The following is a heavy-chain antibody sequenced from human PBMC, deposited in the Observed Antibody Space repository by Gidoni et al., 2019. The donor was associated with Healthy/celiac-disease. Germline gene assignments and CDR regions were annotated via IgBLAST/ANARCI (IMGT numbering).Heavy chain of an antibody. CDR3: ALGSTGDY. CDR2: INHSGST. CDR1: VWSFSGYY. V-gene: IGHV4-34*01. D-gene: IGHD3-16*01. J-gene: IGHJ4*02. Sequence: QVQLQQWGAGLLKPSETLSLTCAVYVWSFSGYYWSWIRQPPGKGLEWIGEINHSGSTNYNPSLKSRVTISVDTSKNQFSLKLSSVTAADTAVYYCALGSTGDYWGQGTLVTVSS.